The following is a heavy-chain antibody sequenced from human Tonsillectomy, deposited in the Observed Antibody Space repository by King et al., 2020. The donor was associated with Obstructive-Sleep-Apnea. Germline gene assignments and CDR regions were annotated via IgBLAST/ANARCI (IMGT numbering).Heavy chain of an antibody. Sequence: VQLVESGGGLVKPGGSLRLSCVASGFTFSYAWMTWVRQAPGKGRDWVGRIKSEADGGTTDYAAPVKGRFTISRDDSKKTLYLQMNSLKIEDTALYYCTPQPGDYWGQGTLVTVSS. CDR2: IKSEADGGTT. D-gene: IGHD1-14*01. J-gene: IGHJ4*02. CDR3: TPQPGDY. CDR1: GFTFSYAW. V-gene: IGHV3-15*01.